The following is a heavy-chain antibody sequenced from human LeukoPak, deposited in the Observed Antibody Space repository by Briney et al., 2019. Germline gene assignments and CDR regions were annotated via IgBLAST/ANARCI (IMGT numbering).Heavy chain of an antibody. J-gene: IGHJ4*02. D-gene: IGHD4/OR15-4a*01. V-gene: IGHV3-53*01. Sequence: GGSLRLSCTVSGFTVSSNSMSWVRQAPGKGLEWVSFIYSDNTHYSDSVKGRFTISRDNSKNTLYLQMNSLRAEDTAVYYCAXRAGAYSHPYDYWGQGTLVTVSS. CDR1: GFTVSSNS. CDR2: IYSDNT. CDR3: AXRAGAYSHPYDY.